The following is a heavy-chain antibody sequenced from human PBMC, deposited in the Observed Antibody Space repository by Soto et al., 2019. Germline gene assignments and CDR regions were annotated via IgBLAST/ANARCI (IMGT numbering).Heavy chain of an antibody. CDR1: GFASRSYA. D-gene: IGHD5-18*01. CDR2: ISYDGSLQ. Sequence: QAQLVESGGGVVQPGRSLRLSCAASGFASRSYARHRFSRAPGTGLEWVAVISYDGSLQHYADSVKGRFTISRDNSKNMVLLQMSSLRAEDTAVYYCVSDRGYGHASVPYSWGQGTLVSVSS. J-gene: IGHJ4*02. CDR3: VSDRGYGHASVPYS. V-gene: IGHV3-30*04.